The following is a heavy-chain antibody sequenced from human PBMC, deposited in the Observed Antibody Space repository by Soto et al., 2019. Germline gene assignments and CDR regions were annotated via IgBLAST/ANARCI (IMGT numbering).Heavy chain of an antibody. CDR3: AKGGPAQYYYGVDV. V-gene: IGHV3-23*01. D-gene: IGHD4-4*01. CDR2: IGGSGDNA. CDR1: GFTFSSFG. Sequence: PGGSLRLSCAASGFTFSSFGMTWVRQTPGKGLDWVAAIGGSGDNAYYADSVKGRFTISRDNSRSTLYMQMNSLRIEDTAVYYCAKGGPAQYYYGVDVWGQGTTVTVSS. J-gene: IGHJ6*02.